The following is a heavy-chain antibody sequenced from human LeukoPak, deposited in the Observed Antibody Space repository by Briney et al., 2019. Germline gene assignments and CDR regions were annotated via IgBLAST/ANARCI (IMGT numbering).Heavy chain of an antibody. CDR2: INCDSGGT. CDR1: GYTFIDHS. Sequence: ASVKVSCKAPGYTFIDHSVHWVRQAPGQGLEWMGWINCDSGGTNYAQKFQGRVTMTRDTSMSTVYMEMSSLRSDDTAVYYCARDSGTTGEVKFDPWGQGTLVTVSS. CDR3: ARDSGTTGEVKFDP. J-gene: IGHJ5*02. V-gene: IGHV1-2*02. D-gene: IGHD3-10*01.